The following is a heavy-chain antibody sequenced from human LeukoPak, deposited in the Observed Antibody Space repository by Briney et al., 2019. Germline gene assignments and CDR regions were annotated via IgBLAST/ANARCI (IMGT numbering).Heavy chain of an antibody. CDR1: GFTFSSYS. CDR2: ISSSSSTI. CDR3: ARALSSGSYYNDAFDI. V-gene: IGHV3-48*01. J-gene: IGHJ3*02. D-gene: IGHD3-10*02. Sequence: PGGSLRLPCAASGFTFSSYSMNWVRQAPGKGLEWVSYISSSSSTIYYADSVKGRFTISRDNAKNSLYLQMNSLRAEDTAVYYCARALSSGSYYNDAFDIWGQGTMVTVSS.